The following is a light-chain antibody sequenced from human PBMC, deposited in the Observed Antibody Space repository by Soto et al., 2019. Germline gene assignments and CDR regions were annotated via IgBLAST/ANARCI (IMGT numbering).Light chain of an antibody. CDR2: KIS. V-gene: IGKV2-24*01. CDR3: MQGKQFHWT. J-gene: IGKJ1*01. Sequence: EIVMTQTPLSSPVTLGQPASISCRSSQSLVHSDGNTYLSWLQQRPGQPPRVLIYKISNRFSGVPDRFSGSGAGTDFTLEISRVEAEDVGVYYCMQGKQFHWTFGQGTKVEIK. CDR1: QSLVHSDGNTY.